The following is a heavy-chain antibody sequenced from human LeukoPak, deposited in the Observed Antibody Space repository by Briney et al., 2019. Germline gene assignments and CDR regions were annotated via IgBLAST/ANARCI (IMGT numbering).Heavy chain of an antibody. V-gene: IGHV3-23*01. Sequence: GGSLRLSCAASGVTFSIYAMSWVRQAPGKGLEWVSTLRSNDGIAFYADSVKGRFTISRDTSTSTLFLEMHSLRAEDTATYYCAQDIKIGNSSGWIDAFDFWGQGTMVAVTS. CDR3: AQDIKIGNSSGWIDAFDF. CDR1: GVTFSIYA. D-gene: IGHD6-19*01. J-gene: IGHJ3*01. CDR2: LRSNDGIA.